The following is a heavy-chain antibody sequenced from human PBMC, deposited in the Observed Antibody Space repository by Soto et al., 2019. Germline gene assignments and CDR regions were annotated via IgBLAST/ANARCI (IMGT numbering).Heavy chain of an antibody. Sequence: GESLKMASMGSGYSFTVYWISWVRQMPGKGLEWMGRIDPSDSYTNYSPSFQGHVTISADKSISTAYLQWSSLKASDPAMYYCARHEGGLKNCFDPRGQGTLVTVSS. D-gene: IGHD3-16*01. V-gene: IGHV5-10-1*01. CDR3: ARHEGGLKNCFDP. CDR1: GYSFTVYW. J-gene: IGHJ5*02. CDR2: IDPSDSYT.